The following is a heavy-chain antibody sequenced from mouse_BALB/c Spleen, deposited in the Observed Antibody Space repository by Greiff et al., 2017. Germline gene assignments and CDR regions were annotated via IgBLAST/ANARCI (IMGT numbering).Heavy chain of an antibody. V-gene: IGHV2-9*02. Sequence: VQVVESGPGLVAPSQSLSITCTVSGFSLTSYGVHWVRQPPGKGLEWLGVIWAGGSTNYNSALMSRLSISKDNSKSQVFLKMNSLQTDDTAMYYCARGHSSGPWFAYWGQGTLVTVSA. CDR1: GFSLTSYG. CDR3: ARGHSSGPWFAY. J-gene: IGHJ3*01. CDR2: IWAGGST. D-gene: IGHD3-1*01.